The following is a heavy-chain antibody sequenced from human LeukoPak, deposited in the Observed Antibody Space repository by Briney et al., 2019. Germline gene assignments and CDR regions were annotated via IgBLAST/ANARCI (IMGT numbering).Heavy chain of an antibody. D-gene: IGHD1-26*01. V-gene: IGHV3-11*03. CDR1: GFTFSDYY. CDR2: ISSSNTYT. J-gene: IGHJ4*02. Sequence: PGGSLRLSCAASGFTFSDYYMSWIRQAPGKGLEWVSYISSSNTYTNYAGSVKGRFTISRDDAMNSLYLQMNSLRAEDTAVYYCARSRSYYPADYWGQGTPVTVSS. CDR3: ARSRSYYPADY.